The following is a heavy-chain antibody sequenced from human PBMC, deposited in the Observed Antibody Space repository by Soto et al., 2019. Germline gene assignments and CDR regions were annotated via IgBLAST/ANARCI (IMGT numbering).Heavy chain of an antibody. CDR2: INAANGDT. CDR3: VRRHVSATGIDWFDP. D-gene: IGHD6-13*01. V-gene: IGHV1-3*01. J-gene: IGHJ5*02. Sequence: ASVKVSCKASGYTFTSYGIHWVRQAPGQRLEWMGWINAANGDTKYSPKFQGRITITRDTSASTAYMELSSLRSEDTAVYYCVRRHVSATGIDWFDPWGQGTLVTVSS. CDR1: GYTFTSYG.